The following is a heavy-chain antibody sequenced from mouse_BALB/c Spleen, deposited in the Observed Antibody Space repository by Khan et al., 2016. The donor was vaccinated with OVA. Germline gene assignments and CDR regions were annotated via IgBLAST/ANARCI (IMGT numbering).Heavy chain of an antibody. V-gene: IGHV9-3-1*01. D-gene: IGHD2-1*01. CDR2: INTYTGEP. Sequence: QIQLVQSGPELKKPGETVKISCKASGYTLTDYGLNWVKQAPGKGLKWMGWINTYTGEPTYADDFKGRFAFSLETSASTAYLQVSNLKNADTATFFCARSDGNYKFTYWGQGTLVTVSA. CDR1: GYTLTDYG. J-gene: IGHJ3*01. CDR3: ARSDGNYKFTY.